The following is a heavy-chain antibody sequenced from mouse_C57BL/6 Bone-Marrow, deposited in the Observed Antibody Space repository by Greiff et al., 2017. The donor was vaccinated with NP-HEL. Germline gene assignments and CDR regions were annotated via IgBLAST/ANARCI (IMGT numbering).Heavy chain of an antibody. V-gene: IGHV1-50*01. J-gene: IGHJ2*01. D-gene: IGHD2-13*01. CDR3: AMDDGDVSYYFDD. CDR1: GYTFTSYW. Sequence: QVQLQQPGAELVKPGASVKLSCKASGYTFTSYWMQWVKQRPGQGLEWIGEIDPSDSYTNYNPKFKGKATLTVDTSSRTAYLQLSSLTSEDSAVEYCAMDDGDVSYYFDDGGQGTTLTVSA. CDR2: IDPSDSYT.